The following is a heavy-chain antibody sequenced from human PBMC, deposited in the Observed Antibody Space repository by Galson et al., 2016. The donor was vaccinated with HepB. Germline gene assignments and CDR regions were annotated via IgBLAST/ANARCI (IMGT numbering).Heavy chain of an antibody. CDR3: ATRDTTGTTSDVGAYYYGMDV. V-gene: IGHV1-69*13. J-gene: IGHJ6*02. D-gene: IGHD1-1*01. CDR1: GGIFGSFA. Sequence: SVKVSCKASGGIFGSFAISWVRQAPGQGLEWMGGTIPISDSPNYAQKFQGRVTITADESTTTAYMELSAVRSEDTAVYYCATRDTTGTTSDVGAYYYGMDVWAQGTVVTVSS. CDR2: TIPISDSP.